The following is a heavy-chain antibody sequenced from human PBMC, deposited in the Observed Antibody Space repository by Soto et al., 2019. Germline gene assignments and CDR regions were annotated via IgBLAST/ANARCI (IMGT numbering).Heavy chain of an antibody. Sequence: SVKVSCKASGGTFSSYAISWVRQAPGQGLEWMGGIIPIFGTANYAQKFQGRVTITADKSTSTAYMELSSLRSEDTAVYYCASSGRXLEWLSEDPYYYYGMDVWGPGTTVTVSS. D-gene: IGHD3-3*01. V-gene: IGHV1-69*06. CDR2: IIPIFGTA. CDR3: ASSGRXLEWLSEDPYYYYGMDV. J-gene: IGHJ6*02. CDR1: GGTFSSYA.